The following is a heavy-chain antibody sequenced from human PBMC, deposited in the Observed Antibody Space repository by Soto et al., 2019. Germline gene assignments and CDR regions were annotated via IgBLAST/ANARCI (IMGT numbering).Heavy chain of an antibody. CDR2: INHSGST. D-gene: IGHD3-10*01. CDR1: GGSFSGYY. J-gene: IGHJ6*02. V-gene: IGHV4-34*01. CDR3: ARVFGTKRKGYYGMDV. Sequence: QVQLQQWGAGLLKPSETLSLTCAVYGGSFSGYYWNWIRQPPGNGLEWIGEINHSGSTDYNPSLKSRVTTSVDTSKNQFSLKLSSMTAADTAVYYCARVFGTKRKGYYGMDVWGQGTTVTVSS.